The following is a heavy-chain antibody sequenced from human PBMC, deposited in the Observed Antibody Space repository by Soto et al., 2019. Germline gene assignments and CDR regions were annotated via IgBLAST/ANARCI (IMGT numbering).Heavy chain of an antibody. J-gene: IGHJ4*02. Sequence: EVQLVESGGGLVQPGGSLRLSCAASGFTVSTKYMSWVRQAPGKGLEWVSVIYSGGSTFYADSVRGRFTVARDNSKNTVMLQMNSLIAEDTAMYYCARDPWAPYYWAQVTLVTVSS. V-gene: IGHV3-66*01. CDR1: GFTVSTKY. D-gene: IGHD3-16*01. CDR3: ARDPWAPYY. CDR2: IYSGGST.